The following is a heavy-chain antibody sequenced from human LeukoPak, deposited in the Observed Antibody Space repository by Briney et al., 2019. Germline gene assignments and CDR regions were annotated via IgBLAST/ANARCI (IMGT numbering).Heavy chain of an antibody. CDR2: ISGSGSFK. CDR1: GXTFSTYS. V-gene: IGHV3-21*01. J-gene: IGHJ6*02. Sequence: GGSLRLSCAASGXTFSTYSMNWVRQAPGKGLEWVSSISGSGSFKFYTDSVKGRFTISRDNVKRSLYLQLSSLRAEDTAVYYCARDYYGDYYQSGYGMDVWGQGTTVTVSS. D-gene: IGHD4-17*01. CDR3: ARDYYGDYYQSGYGMDV.